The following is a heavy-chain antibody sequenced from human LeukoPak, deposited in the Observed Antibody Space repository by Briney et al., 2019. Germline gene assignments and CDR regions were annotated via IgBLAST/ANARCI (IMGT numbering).Heavy chain of an antibody. CDR2: ISSSDAST. CDR3: AKEGEQLVFL. CDR1: GFMFRSDA. Sequence: GGSLRLSCAAFGFMFRSDAMSWVRQAPGRGLEWVSIISSSDASTYYADSVKGRFTISRDNSKNTLYLQMNSLRAEDTAVYYCAKEGEQLVFLWGQGTLVTVSS. D-gene: IGHD6-6*01. V-gene: IGHV3-23*01. J-gene: IGHJ4*02.